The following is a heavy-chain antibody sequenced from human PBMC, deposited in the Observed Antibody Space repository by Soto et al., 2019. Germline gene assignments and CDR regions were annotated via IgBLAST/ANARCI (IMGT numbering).Heavy chain of an antibody. CDR2: ISPSGVST. CDR1: AYSLSSYY. V-gene: IGHV1-46*01. Sequence: SVKASCKSSAYSLSSYYMHCVRQAPGQGLEWMGIISPSGVSTTYAQKFQGRVTMTRDTSTSTLYVELSSLRSEDTAVYYCARDQAGYNYDNVGYYTPKYWGQGTLVTGSA. J-gene: IGHJ4*02. CDR3: ARDQAGYNYDNVGYYTPKY. D-gene: IGHD3-22*01.